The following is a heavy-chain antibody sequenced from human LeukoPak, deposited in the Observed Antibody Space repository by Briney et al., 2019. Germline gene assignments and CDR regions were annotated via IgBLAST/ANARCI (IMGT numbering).Heavy chain of an antibody. CDR1: GDSVSSNSAA. Sequence: SQTLSLTCAITGDSVSSNSAAWNWIRQSPSRGLEWLGRTYYRSKWYNDYAISVKSRITINPDTSKNQFSLQLNSVTPEDTAVYYCARGGIAAVGTRPYYFDYWGQGTLVTVSS. J-gene: IGHJ4*02. D-gene: IGHD6-13*01. CDR3: ARGGIAAVGTRPYYFDY. CDR2: TYYRSKWYN. V-gene: IGHV6-1*01.